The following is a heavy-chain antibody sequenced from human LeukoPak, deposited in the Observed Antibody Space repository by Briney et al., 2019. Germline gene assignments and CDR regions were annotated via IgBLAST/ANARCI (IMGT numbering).Heavy chain of an antibody. J-gene: IGHJ4*02. CDR1: GFTFTSSA. Sequence: SVKVSCKSSGFTFTSSAVQWVRQARGQRLDWIGWIVVGSGNTNYAQKFQERVTITRDMSTSTAYMELSSLRSEDTAVYYCAAPRIYSSGWFPFDYWGQGTLVTVSS. CDR3: AAPRIYSSGWFPFDY. CDR2: IVVGSGNT. V-gene: IGHV1-58*01. D-gene: IGHD6-19*01.